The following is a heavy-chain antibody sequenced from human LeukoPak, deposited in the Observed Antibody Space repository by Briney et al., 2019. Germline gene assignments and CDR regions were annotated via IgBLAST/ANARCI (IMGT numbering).Heavy chain of an antibody. CDR2: INHSGST. V-gene: IGHV4-34*01. D-gene: IGHD3-22*01. J-gene: IGHJ4*02. CDR3: ARGGASYYYDSSGYYLY. CDR1: GGSFSGYY. Sequence: PSETLSLTCAVYGGSFSGYYWSWIRQPLGKGLEWIGEINHSGSTNYNPSLKSRVTISVDTSKNQFSLKLSSVTAADTAVYYCARGGASYYYDSSGYYLYWGQGTLVTVSS.